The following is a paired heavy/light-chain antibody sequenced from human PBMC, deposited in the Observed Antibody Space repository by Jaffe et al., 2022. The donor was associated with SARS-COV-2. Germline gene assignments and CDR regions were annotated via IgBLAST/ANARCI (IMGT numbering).Light chain of an antibody. V-gene: IGLV2-14*01. CDR3: CSFTTGSTRV. Sequence: QSALTQPASVSGSPGQSITISCTGTSSDVGGYNYVSWYQQHPGKPPKLLIYDVTNRPSGVSNRFSGSKSGDTASLTISGLQAEDEADYYCCSFTTGSTRVFGGGTKLTVL. CDR2: DVT. J-gene: IGLJ3*02. CDR1: SSDVGGYNY.
Heavy chain of an antibody. CDR3: ARGAPRLYFYFDL. CDR2: ISDSGRT. CDR1: GGSINTYY. Sequence: QVQLQESGPGLVKPSETLSLTCTVSGGSINTYYWNWIRQPPGKGLEYIGYISDSGRTNYNPSLKSRVTISVDTSKNQFSLRLSSVTAADTAVYYCARGAPRLYFYFDLWGRGTLVTVSS. J-gene: IGHJ2*01. V-gene: IGHV4-59*01. D-gene: IGHD3-10*01.